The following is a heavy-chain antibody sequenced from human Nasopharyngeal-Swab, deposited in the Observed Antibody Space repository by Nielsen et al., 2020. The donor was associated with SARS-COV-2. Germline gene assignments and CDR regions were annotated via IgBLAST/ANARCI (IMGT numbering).Heavy chain of an antibody. CDR3: AADLARTTGTTN. D-gene: IGHD1-1*01. Sequence: SVKVSCKASGLTFTSSAVQWVRQARGQRLEWIGWIVVGSGNTNYAQKFQERVTITRDMSTSTAYMELSSLRSEDTAVYYCAADLARTTGTTNWGQGTLVTVSS. J-gene: IGHJ4*02. CDR1: GLTFTSSA. V-gene: IGHV1-58*01. CDR2: IVVGSGNT.